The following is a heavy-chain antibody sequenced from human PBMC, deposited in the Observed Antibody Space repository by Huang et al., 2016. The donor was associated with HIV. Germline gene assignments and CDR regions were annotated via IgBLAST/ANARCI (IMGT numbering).Heavy chain of an antibody. D-gene: IGHD3-3*01. CDR1: GGSISTPY. V-gene: IGHV4-59*11. Sequence: QVQLQESGPGLVKPSETLSLTCTLSGGSISTPYWSWIRQPPGKGLEWIGSIDYSGSTNYSPSLKSRVTILLDTAKNQFSLRVNSVTAADTAMYYCARDHHDFWRGYRRMYFFDHWGQGTLVTVSS. CDR2: IDYSGST. J-gene: IGHJ4*02. CDR3: ARDHHDFWRGYRRMYFFDH.